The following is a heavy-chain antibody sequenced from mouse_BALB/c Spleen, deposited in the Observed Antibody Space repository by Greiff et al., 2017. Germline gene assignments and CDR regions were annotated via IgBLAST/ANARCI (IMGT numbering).Heavy chain of an antibody. CDR2: INPSNGRT. CDR1: GYTFTSYW. Sequence: VQLQQPGAELVKPGASVKLSCKASGYTFTSYWMHWVKQRPGQGLEWIGEINPSNGRTNYNEKFKSKATLTVDKSSSTAYMQLSSLTSEDSAVYYCERRNNYGTRDYWGQGTTLTVSS. D-gene: IGHD1-2*01. J-gene: IGHJ2*01. CDR3: ERRNNYGTRDY. V-gene: IGHV1S81*02.